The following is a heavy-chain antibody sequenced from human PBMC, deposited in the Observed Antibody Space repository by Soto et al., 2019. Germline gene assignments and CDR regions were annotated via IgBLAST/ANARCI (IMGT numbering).Heavy chain of an antibody. V-gene: IGHV3-7*01. D-gene: IGHD4-17*01. Sequence: GGSLRLSCAASGFTFSSYWMSWVRQAPGKGLEWVANIKQDGSEKYYVDSVKGRFTISRDNAKNSLYLQMNSLRAEDTAVYYCATDTVTTTYYYYYMDVWGKGTTVTVSS. J-gene: IGHJ6*03. CDR2: IKQDGSEK. CDR3: ATDTVTTTYYYYYMDV. CDR1: GFTFSSYW.